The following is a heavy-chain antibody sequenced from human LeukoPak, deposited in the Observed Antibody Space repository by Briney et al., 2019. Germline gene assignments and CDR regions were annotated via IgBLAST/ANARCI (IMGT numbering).Heavy chain of an antibody. Sequence: ASVKVSCKASGGTFSSYAISWVRQAPGRGLEWMGGIIPIFGTANYAQKFQGRVTITADESTSTAYMELSSLRSEDTAVYYCARRIPMVRGVITHYYYYGMDVWGQGTTVTASS. J-gene: IGHJ6*02. CDR3: ARRIPMVRGVITHYYYYGMDV. CDR1: GGTFSSYA. V-gene: IGHV1-69*01. D-gene: IGHD3-10*01. CDR2: IIPIFGTA.